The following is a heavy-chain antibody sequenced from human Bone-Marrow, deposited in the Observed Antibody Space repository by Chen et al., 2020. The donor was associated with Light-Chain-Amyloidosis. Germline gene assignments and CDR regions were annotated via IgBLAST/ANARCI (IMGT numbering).Heavy chain of an antibody. D-gene: IGHD1-26*01. CDR2: ISYDANRD. Sequence: VQLVESGGGVAQPGTSLRLSCAASGFTFSDFGFHWVRQAPGKGLEWVALISYDANRDFYADSVKGRFTVSRDNSKNTLYLQMNSLRIEDTAVYYCAKARLYSGSYWGIVDYWGQGTLVTVSS. V-gene: IGHV3-30*18. CDR3: AKARLYSGSYWGIVDY. J-gene: IGHJ4*02. CDR1: GFTFSDFG.